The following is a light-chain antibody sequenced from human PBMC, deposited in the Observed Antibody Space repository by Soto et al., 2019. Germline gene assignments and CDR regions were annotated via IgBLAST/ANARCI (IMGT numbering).Light chain of an antibody. CDR2: DVS. CDR1: SSDVGAYNY. Sequence: QSVLTQPASVSGSPGQSIAISCTGTSSDVGAYNYVSWYQQHPGRTPRLIIYDVSDRPSGVSNRFSGSKSGNTASLTISGLQAEDEADYYCSSFTTTFTSVFGTGTKVTVL. V-gene: IGLV2-14*03. J-gene: IGLJ1*01. CDR3: SSFTTTFTSV.